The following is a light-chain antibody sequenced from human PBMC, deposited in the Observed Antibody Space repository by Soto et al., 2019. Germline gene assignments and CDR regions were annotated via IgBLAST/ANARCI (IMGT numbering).Light chain of an antibody. CDR3: QQYKNYWT. Sequence: DIQMTQSPSTLSASVGDRVTITCRASQSINIWLAWYQQKPGKAPNLLIYDASSLESGVPSRFSGSGSGAEFTLTISSLQPDDFATYFCQQYKNYWTFGQGTKVDIK. CDR1: QSINIW. J-gene: IGKJ1*01. CDR2: DAS. V-gene: IGKV1-5*01.